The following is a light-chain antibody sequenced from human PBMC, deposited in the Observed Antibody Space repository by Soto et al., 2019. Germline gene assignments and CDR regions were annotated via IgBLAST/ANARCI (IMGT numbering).Light chain of an antibody. CDR3: QQRNGWPLT. CDR1: QSVSNN. CDR2: GAT. J-gene: IGKJ4*01. Sequence: EIVMTQSPATLSVSPGERVTLSCRASQSVSNNLAWYQQKPGQAPRLLIYGATATATGIPARFSGSGSGTEFTLTISSLQAEDCAVYYCQQRNGWPLTGGGGTKVEFK. V-gene: IGKV3-15*01.